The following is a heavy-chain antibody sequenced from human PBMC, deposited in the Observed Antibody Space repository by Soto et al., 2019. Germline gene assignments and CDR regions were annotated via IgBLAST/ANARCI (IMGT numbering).Heavy chain of an antibody. J-gene: IGHJ6*02. CDR2: ISGSGDST. Sequence: EVQLLESGGGLVQPGGSLRLSCAASGFSFSDYVMTWVRQAPGKGLDWVSGISGSGDSTYYADSVKGRFTISRDNSKNTRYLQMNSLRAEDTAVYYCAKLGLDYYDSSGYPWYMGVWGQGTTVTVSS. V-gene: IGHV3-23*01. D-gene: IGHD3-22*01. CDR1: GFSFSDYV. CDR3: AKLGLDYYDSSGYPWYMGV.